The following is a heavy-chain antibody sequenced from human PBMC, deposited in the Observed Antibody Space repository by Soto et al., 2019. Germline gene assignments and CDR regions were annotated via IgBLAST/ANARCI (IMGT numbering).Heavy chain of an antibody. Sequence: EVQLVESGGGPAQFGGSLRLSCAASGFTFSNYWMHWVRQVPGTGLVWVSRIKGDATSTGYADSVKGRFTIFRDNVQNTPSLQLNSLRAEDTAVYYCARGVSGYYGVDYWGQGTLVTVSS. CDR3: ARGVSGYYGVDY. D-gene: IGHD5-12*01. J-gene: IGHJ4*02. CDR1: GFTFSNYW. V-gene: IGHV3-74*01. CDR2: IKGDATST.